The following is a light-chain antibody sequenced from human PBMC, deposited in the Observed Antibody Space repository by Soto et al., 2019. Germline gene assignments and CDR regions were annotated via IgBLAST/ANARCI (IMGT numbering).Light chain of an antibody. CDR2: GAS. Sequence: EIVLTQSPGTLSLSPGERATLSCRASQSVSSSYLAWYQQNPGQAPRLLIYGASNRATGVPARFSGSASGTEFTLTITSLQSEDFAVYYCQHYSDWPLTFGGGTKV. CDR3: QHYSDWPLT. V-gene: IGKV3-15*01. CDR1: QSVSSSY. J-gene: IGKJ4*01.